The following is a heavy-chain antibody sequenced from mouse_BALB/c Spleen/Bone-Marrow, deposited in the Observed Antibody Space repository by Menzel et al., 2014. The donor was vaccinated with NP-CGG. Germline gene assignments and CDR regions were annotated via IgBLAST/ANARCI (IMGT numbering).Heavy chain of an antibody. CDR3: STPAPYYDYYRAWFAY. J-gene: IGHJ3*01. V-gene: IGHV2-5*01. CDR1: GFSLTSYG. CDR2: IWRGGNT. Sequence: VQRVESGPGLVQPSQSLSITCTVSGFSLTSYGVHWVRQSPGKGLEWLGVIWRGGNTDYNAAFMSRLSITKDNSRSQVFSKMNILQADDTAIYYCSTPAPYYDYYRAWFAYWGQGTLVTVSA. D-gene: IGHD2-4*01.